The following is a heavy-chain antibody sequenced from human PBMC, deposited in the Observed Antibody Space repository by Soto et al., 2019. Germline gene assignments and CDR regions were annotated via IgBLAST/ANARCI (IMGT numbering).Heavy chain of an antibody. D-gene: IGHD6-19*01. CDR2: ISSTSSYT. Sequence: GGSLRLSCAASGFTFSSYAMNWVRQTRERGLEWVSSISSTSSYTHYSDSVKGRFTISRDNANNSLFLQMNSLRAEDTATYYCARDLALAGNYWGQGVLVTVSS. CDR3: ARDLALAGNY. V-gene: IGHV3-21*01. J-gene: IGHJ4*02. CDR1: GFTFSSYA.